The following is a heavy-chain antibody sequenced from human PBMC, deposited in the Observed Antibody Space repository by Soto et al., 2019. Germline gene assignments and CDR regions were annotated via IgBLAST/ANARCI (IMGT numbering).Heavy chain of an antibody. Sequence: PWGSLRLSCAASGFTFSSYAMSWVRQAPGKGLEWVSGISGSGGSTYYAGSVKGRFTISRDNSKITLYLQMNSLRVEDTAVYYCAKDQQWQVFDYWGQGTLVTVSS. V-gene: IGHV3-23*01. CDR3: AKDQQWQVFDY. J-gene: IGHJ4*02. D-gene: IGHD6-19*01. CDR1: GFTFSSYA. CDR2: ISGSGGST.